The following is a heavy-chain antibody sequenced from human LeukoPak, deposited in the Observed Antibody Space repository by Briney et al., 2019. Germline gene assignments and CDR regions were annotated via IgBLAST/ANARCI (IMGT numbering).Heavy chain of an antibody. J-gene: IGHJ4*02. CDR1: GFTFSDYF. CDR3: ARDDLELIREGYFDY. CDR2: ISSSSSYT. Sequence: KAGGSLRLSRAASGFTFSDYFMSWIRQAPGKGLEWVSYISSSSSYTNYADSVKGRFTISRDNAKNSLYLQMNSLRAEDTAVYYCARDDLELIREGYFDYWGQGTLVTVSS. V-gene: IGHV3-11*06. D-gene: IGHD1-7*01.